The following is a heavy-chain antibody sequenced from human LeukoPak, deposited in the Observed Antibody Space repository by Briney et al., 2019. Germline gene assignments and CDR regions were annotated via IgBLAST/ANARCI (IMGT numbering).Heavy chain of an antibody. D-gene: IGHD3-16*01. J-gene: IGHJ4*02. V-gene: IGHV4-59*08. CDR2: IYRGGTT. CDR3: PRHRAYKTTHRYSLDH. Sequence: SETLSLTCTVSGDSISPYYWAWLRQPPGKGLEYIGDIYRGGTTNYSSSLQSRVTISLDTHVQRFSLKLTDETASDAATYDCPRHRAYKTTHRYSLDHWGQGTLVSVPS. CDR1: GDSISPYY.